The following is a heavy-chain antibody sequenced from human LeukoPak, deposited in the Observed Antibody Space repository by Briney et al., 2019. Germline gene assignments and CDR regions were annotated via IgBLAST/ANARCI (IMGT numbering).Heavy chain of an antibody. CDR3: ARDRGIGDYYHYYFDY. J-gene: IGHJ4*02. V-gene: IGHV4-59*01. D-gene: IGHD4-17*01. CDR1: GGSISNYY. Sequence: KPSETLSLTCTVSGGSISNYYWSWVRQPPGKGLEWIGYIYYSGSTKYNPSLKSRVTISIDTSKNQFSLKLSSVTAADTAVCYCARDRGIGDYYHYYFDYWGQGTLVTVSS. CDR2: IYYSGST.